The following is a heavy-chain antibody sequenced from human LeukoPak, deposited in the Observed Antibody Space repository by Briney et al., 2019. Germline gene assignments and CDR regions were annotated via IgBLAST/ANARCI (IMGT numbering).Heavy chain of an antibody. D-gene: IGHD2-2*01. CDR2: INPNSGGT. Sequence: ASVKVSCKASGYTFTGYYMHWVRQAPGQGLEWMGRINPNSGGTNYAQKFQGRVTITADESTSTAYMELSSLRSEDTAVYYCAREDVYCSSTSCYFPWGQGTLVTVSS. CDR3: AREDVYCSSTSCYFP. CDR1: GYTFTGYY. V-gene: IGHV1-2*06. J-gene: IGHJ5*02.